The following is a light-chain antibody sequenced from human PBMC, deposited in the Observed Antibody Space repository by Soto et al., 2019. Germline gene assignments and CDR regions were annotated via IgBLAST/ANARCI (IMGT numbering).Light chain of an antibody. CDR3: CSYAGSRTWV. Sequence: QSAPIQPASVSGSPGQSNTISCTGTNSDIGLFSLVSWYQQYPDKAPKLILYEVSKWPSGIPHRFSGSKSGNTASLTISGLQAEDEADYYCCSYAGSRTWVFGGGTKLTVL. CDR2: EVS. V-gene: IGLV2-23*02. J-gene: IGLJ3*02. CDR1: NSDIGLFSL.